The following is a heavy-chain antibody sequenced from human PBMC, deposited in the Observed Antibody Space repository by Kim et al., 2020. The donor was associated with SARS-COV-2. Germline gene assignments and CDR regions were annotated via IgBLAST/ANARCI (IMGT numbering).Heavy chain of an antibody. D-gene: IGHD5-12*01. CDR1: GGTFSSYA. V-gene: IGHV1-69*13. Sequence: SVKVSCKASGGTFSSYAISWVRQAPGQGLEWMGGIIPIFGTANYAQKFQGRVTITADESTSTAYMELSSLRSEDTAVYYCARDLVPSPNIVATDYYYMDVWGKGTTVTVSS. CDR2: IIPIFGTA. J-gene: IGHJ6*03. CDR3: ARDLVPSPNIVATDYYYMDV.